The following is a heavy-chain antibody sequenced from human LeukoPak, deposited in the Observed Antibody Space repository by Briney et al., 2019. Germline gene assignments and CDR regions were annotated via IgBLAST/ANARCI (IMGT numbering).Heavy chain of an antibody. CDR2: IKQDGSEK. V-gene: IGHV3-7*03. J-gene: IGHJ4*02. CDR3: ARATGEMAYWDY. D-gene: IGHD5-24*01. CDR1: GFTFSTYW. Sequence: GGSLRLSCAASGFTFSTYWMSWVRQAPGKGLEWVANIKQDGSEKYYVDSVKGRFTISRDNAKNSVYLQMNSLRAEDTAIYYCARATGEMAYWDYWGQGTLVTVSS.